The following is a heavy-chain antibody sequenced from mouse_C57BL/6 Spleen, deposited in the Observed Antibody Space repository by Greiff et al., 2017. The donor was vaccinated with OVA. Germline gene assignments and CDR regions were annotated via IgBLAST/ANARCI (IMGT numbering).Heavy chain of an antibody. CDR1: GYAFSSSW. CDR2: IYPGDGDT. D-gene: IGHD2-5*01. V-gene: IGHV1-82*01. Sequence: VVKPGASVKISCKASGYAFSSSWMNWVKQRPGKGLEWIGRIYPGDGDTNYNGKFKGKATLTADKSSSTAYMQLSSLTSEDSAVYFCARSYYSNSYYAMDYWGQGTSVTVSS. CDR3: ARSYYSNSYYAMDY. J-gene: IGHJ4*01.